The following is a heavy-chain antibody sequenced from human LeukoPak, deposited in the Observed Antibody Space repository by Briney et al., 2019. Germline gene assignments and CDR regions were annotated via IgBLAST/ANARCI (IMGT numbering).Heavy chain of an antibody. CDR2: IIPIFGTA. V-gene: IGHV1-69*05. CDR3: ARGRYYDFWSGYFGWFDP. D-gene: IGHD3-3*01. CDR1: GGTFSSYA. J-gene: IGHJ5*02. Sequence: GSSVKVSCKASGGTFSSYAISWVRQAPGQGLEWMGGIIPIFGTANYAQKFQGRVTITTDESTSTAYMELSSPRSEDTAVYYCARGRYYDFWSGYFGWFDPWGQGTLVTVSS.